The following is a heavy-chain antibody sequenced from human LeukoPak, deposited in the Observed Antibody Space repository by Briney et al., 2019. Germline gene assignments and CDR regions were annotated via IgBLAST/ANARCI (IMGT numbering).Heavy chain of an antibody. Sequence: ASVKVSCKASGYTFTDYYMHWVRQAPGRGLEWMGWINPNSGGANYARKFQGRVTMTRDTSISTAFLEVSRLRSDDTAVYYCARGLGTVTTLNYYVADWGQGTLVTVSS. CDR2: INPNSGGA. J-gene: IGHJ4*02. CDR1: GYTFTDYY. CDR3: ARGLGTVTTLNYYVAD. D-gene: IGHD4-17*01. V-gene: IGHV1-2*02.